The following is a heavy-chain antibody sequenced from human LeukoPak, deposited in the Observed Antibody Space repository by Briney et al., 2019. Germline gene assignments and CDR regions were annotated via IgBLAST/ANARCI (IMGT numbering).Heavy chain of an antibody. CDR1: GYTFTSYG. J-gene: IGHJ4*02. CDR2: ISAYNGNT. Sequence: ASVNVSCKASGYTFTSYGISWVRQAPGQGLEWMGWISAYNGNTNYAQKLQGRVTMTTDTSTSTAYMELRSLRSDDTAVYYCAALFPEPLRRDYWGQGTLVTVSS. CDR3: AALFPEPLRRDY. D-gene: IGHD1-14*01. V-gene: IGHV1-18*01.